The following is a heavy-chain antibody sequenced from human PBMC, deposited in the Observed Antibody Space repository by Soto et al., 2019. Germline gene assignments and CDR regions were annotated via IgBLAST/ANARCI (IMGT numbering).Heavy chain of an antibody. CDR2: IIPRSATS. Sequence: GASVKVSCKASGYTFTRSGISWVRQAPGQGLEWMGGIIPRSATSNYAQKFQGRITITADESTSTAYMELSSLRSEDTAVYYCAREGLVLVPTTVDSDYYYYAMDVWGQGTTVTVSS. CDR3: AREGLVLVPTTVDSDYYYYAMDV. J-gene: IGHJ6*02. CDR1: GYTFTRSG. V-gene: IGHV1-69*13. D-gene: IGHD2-2*01.